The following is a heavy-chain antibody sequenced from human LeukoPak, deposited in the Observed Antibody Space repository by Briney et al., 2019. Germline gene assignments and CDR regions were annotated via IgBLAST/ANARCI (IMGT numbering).Heavy chain of an antibody. J-gene: IGHJ4*02. CDR3: AREYVGTTLYLDY. CDR1: GGSISSYY. CDR2: FFYSGST. Sequence: SETLSLTCTVPGGSISSYYWSWIRQPPGKGLEWIGYFFYSGSTKYNPSLRSRVTLSGDTSKNQFSLKLSSVTAADTAVYYCAREYVGTTLYLDYWGQGTLVTVSS. D-gene: IGHD1-7*01. V-gene: IGHV4-59*01.